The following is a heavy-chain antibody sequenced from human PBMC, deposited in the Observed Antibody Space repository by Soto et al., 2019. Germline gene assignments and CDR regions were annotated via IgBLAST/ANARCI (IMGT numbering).Heavy chain of an antibody. CDR1: GFTFSNYA. D-gene: IGHD3-3*01. Sequence: PGGSLRLSCAASGFTFSNYAIHWVRQAPGKGLEWVAVISNDGNNKYYADSVKGRLTISRDNSKNTLYLQMNSLRAEDTAMYFCARDFYNLIYGMDVWGQGTMVTVSS. CDR2: ISNDGNNK. CDR3: ARDFYNLIYGMDV. V-gene: IGHV3-30-3*01. J-gene: IGHJ6*02.